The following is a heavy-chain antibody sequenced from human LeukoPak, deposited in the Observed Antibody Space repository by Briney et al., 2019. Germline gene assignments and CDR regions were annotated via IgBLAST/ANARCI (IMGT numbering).Heavy chain of an antibody. CDR1: GGTFSSYA. D-gene: IGHD4/OR15-4a*01. V-gene: IGHV1-69*13. J-gene: IGHJ3*02. CDR3: ARAGRGALKSDAFDI. CDR2: IIPIFGTA. Sequence: ASVKVSCTASGGTFSSYAISWVRQAPGQGLEWMGGIIPIFGTANYAQKFQGRVTITADESTSTAYMELSSLRSEDTAVYYCARAGRGALKSDAFDIWGQGTMVTVSS.